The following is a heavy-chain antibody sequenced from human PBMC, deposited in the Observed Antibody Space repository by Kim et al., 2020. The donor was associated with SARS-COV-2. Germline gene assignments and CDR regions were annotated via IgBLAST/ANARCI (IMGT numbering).Heavy chain of an antibody. CDR2: ISSSSSYI. J-gene: IGHJ4*02. CDR3: ARAAEWLRSDY. CDR1: GFTFSSYS. D-gene: IGHD5-12*01. V-gene: IGHV3-21*01. Sequence: GGSLRLSCAASGFTFSSYSMNWVRQAPGKGLEWVSSISSSSSYIYYADSVKGRFTISRDNAKNSLYLQMNSLRAEDTAVYYCARAAEWLRSDYWGQGTLVTVSS.